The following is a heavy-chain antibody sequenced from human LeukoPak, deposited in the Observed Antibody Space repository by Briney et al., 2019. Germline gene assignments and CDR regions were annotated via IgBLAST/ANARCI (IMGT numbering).Heavy chain of an antibody. CDR3: ARDNYDFWSGRAPGAFDI. J-gene: IGHJ3*02. CDR1: GGSISSYY. CDR2: IYYSEST. D-gene: IGHD3-3*01. V-gene: IGHV4-59*01. Sequence: SETLSLTCTVSGGSISSYYWSWIRQPPGKGLEWIGYIYYSESTNYNPSLKSRVTISVDTSKNQFSLKLSSVTAADTAVYYCARDNYDFWSGRAPGAFDIWGQGTMVTVSS.